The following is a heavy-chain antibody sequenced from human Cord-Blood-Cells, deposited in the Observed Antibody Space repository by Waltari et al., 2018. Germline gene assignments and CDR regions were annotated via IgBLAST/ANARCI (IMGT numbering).Heavy chain of an antibody. V-gene: IGHV1-69*12. Sequence: QVQLVQSGAEVKKPGSSVKVSCKASGGTFSSYAISWVRQAPGQGLEWMGGIIPIVGTANHAQKLQGRVTITADESTSTAYVELSSLRSEDTALYYCARGRGIAVADFDYWGQGTLVTVSS. J-gene: IGHJ4*02. D-gene: IGHD6-19*01. CDR1: GGTFSSYA. CDR2: IIPIVGTA. CDR3: ARGRGIAVADFDY.